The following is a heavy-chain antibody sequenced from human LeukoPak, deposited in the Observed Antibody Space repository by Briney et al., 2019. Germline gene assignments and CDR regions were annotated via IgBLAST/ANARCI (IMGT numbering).Heavy chain of an antibody. D-gene: IGHD1-26*01. CDR1: GYSFTNYW. V-gene: IGHV5-51*01. Sequence: GESLKISCKGSGYSFTNYWIGWVRQMPGKGLECMGIIYPGDSDTRYSPSFQGQVTISADKSISPAYLQWSSLKASDTAMYYCARLGIVGATRNYFDYWGQGTLVTASS. CDR2: IYPGDSDT. CDR3: ARLGIVGATRNYFDY. J-gene: IGHJ4*02.